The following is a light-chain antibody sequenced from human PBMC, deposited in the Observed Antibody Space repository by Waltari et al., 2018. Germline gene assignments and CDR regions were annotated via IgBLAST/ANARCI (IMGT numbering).Light chain of an antibody. CDR1: QTVSYW. CDR3: QQYNSYLIT. CDR2: DAS. V-gene: IGKV1-5*01. J-gene: IGKJ5*01. Sequence: IQMTQSPSTVSASVGDRVTITCRASQTVSYWLAWYQQKPGKAPNLLIYDASTLQSGVTSRFSGSGSGTEFTLTISSLQPDDFGTYYCQQYNSYLITFGQGTRLEIK.